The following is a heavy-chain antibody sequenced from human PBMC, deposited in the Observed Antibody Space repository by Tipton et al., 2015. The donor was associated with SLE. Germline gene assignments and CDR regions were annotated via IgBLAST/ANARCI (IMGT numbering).Heavy chain of an antibody. CDR3: AKDRDCSYYAEGYFDY. Sequence: SLRLSCAASGFTFSRYAMSWVRQAPGKGLEWVSSISASGGSTWYADSVKGRFSISRDNSKNTLYLQTNSLRADDTAVYYCAKDRDCSYYAEGYFDYWGQGTLVTVSS. J-gene: IGHJ4*02. CDR2: ISASGGST. D-gene: IGHD2-21*02. CDR1: GFTFSRYA. V-gene: IGHV3-23*01.